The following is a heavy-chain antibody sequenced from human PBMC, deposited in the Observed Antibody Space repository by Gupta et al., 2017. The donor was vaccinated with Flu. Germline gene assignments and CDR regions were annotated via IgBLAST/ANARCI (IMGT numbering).Heavy chain of an antibody. CDR3: ARDETPLTMTTYFDY. CDR2: ISHSSYTI. J-gene: IGHJ4*02. Sequence: VQLVESGGGLVQPGGSLRLACAGSGFDFNKYSLTWVRQSPGRGLEWIAYISHSSYTIYYAESVRGRFIISRDNAQSMLYLQMDGLRDDDSAVYYCARDETPLTMTTYFDYWGQGTLVTVSS. CDR1: GFDFNKYS. V-gene: IGHV3-48*02. D-gene: IGHD1-1*01.